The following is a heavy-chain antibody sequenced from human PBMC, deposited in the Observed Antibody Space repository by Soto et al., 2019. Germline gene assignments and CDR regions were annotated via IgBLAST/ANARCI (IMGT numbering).Heavy chain of an antibody. CDR2: IYYSGST. Sequence: SETLSLTCTVSGGSISSYYWSWIRQPPGKGLEWIGYIYYSGSTNYNPSLKSRVTISVDTSKNQFSLKLSSVTAADTAVYYCASHLMVEYYFDYWGQGTLVTVSS. D-gene: IGHD2-21*01. CDR3: ASHLMVEYYFDY. V-gene: IGHV4-59*01. CDR1: GGSISSYY. J-gene: IGHJ4*02.